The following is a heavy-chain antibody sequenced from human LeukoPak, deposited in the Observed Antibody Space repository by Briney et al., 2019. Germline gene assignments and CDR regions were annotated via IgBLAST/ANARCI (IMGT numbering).Heavy chain of an antibody. CDR3: ARWYYDSSGYSS. V-gene: IGHV3-20*04. Sequence: GGSLRLSCAASGFTFDDYGMSWVRQAPGKGLEWGSGINWNGGSTGYADSVKGRFTISRDNAKNSLYLQMNSLRAEDTALYYCARWYYDSSGYSSWGQGTLVTVSS. CDR1: GFTFDDYG. D-gene: IGHD3-22*01. J-gene: IGHJ5*02. CDR2: INWNGGST.